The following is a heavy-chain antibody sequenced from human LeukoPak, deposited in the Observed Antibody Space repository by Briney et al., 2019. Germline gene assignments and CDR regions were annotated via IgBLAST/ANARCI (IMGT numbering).Heavy chain of an antibody. V-gene: IGHV3-23*01. CDR3: AKRGVVIRVILVGFHKEANYFDS. CDR1: GITLSNYG. Sequence: GGSLRLSCAVSGITLSNYGMSWVRQAPGKGLEWVAGISGSGGSTNYADPVKGRFTISRDKLKNTLYLQMHSLRAEDTAVYFCAKRGVVIRVILVGFHKEANYFDSWGQGALVTVSS. CDR2: ISGSGGST. J-gene: IGHJ4*02. D-gene: IGHD3-22*01.